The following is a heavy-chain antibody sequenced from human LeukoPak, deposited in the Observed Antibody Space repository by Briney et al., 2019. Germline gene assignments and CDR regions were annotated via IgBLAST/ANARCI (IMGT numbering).Heavy chain of an antibody. CDR2: IYTSGST. CDR3: ARHSSYYDFWSGYYTYYYYMDV. D-gene: IGHD3-3*01. CDR1: GGSISSYY. V-gene: IGHV4-4*09. Sequence: SETLSHTCTVSGGSISSYYWSWIRQPPGKGLEWIGYIYTSGSTNYNPSLKSRVTISVDTSKNQFSLKLSSVTAADTAVYYCARHSSYYDFWSGYYTYYYYMDVWGKGTTVTVSS. J-gene: IGHJ6*03.